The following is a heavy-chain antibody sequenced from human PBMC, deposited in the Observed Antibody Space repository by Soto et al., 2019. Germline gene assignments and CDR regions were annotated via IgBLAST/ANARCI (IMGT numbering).Heavy chain of an antibody. J-gene: IGHJ5*02. D-gene: IGHD3-10*01. CDR2: IIPMYGPA. CDR1: GGTFSSYA. V-gene: IGHV1-69*01. CDR3: ARVTSMVRGVIDNGFDP. Sequence: QVPLVQSGAEVKKPGSSVTVSCKASGGTFSSYAIHWVRQAPGQGLEWMGGIIPMYGPAKYAQRFQGRVTITADDSTATVYMELTSLTSQDTAVYYCARVTSMVRGVIDNGFDPWGHGTLVTVSS.